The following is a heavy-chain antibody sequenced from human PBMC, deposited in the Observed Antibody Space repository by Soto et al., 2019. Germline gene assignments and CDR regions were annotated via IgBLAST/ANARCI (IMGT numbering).Heavy chain of an antibody. V-gene: IGHV6-1*01. Sequence: SQTLSLTCAISGDSVSSNSAAWNWIRQSPSRGLEWLGRTYYRSKWYNDYAVSVKSRITINPDTSKNQFSLQLNSVTPEDTAVYYCAREAYCSGGSCYQSPSDPGDYYYYMDVWGKGTTVTVSS. CDR2: TYYRSKWYN. J-gene: IGHJ6*03. D-gene: IGHD2-15*01. CDR1: GDSVSSNSAA. CDR3: AREAYCSGGSCYQSPSDPGDYYYYMDV.